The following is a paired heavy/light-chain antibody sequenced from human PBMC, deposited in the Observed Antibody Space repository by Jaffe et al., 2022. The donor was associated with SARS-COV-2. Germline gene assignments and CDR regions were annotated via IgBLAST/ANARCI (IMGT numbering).Light chain of an antibody. CDR3: QSYDTNNQGV. Sequence: NFMLTQPHSVSESPGKTVTISCTGSSGSIATNYVQWYQQRPGSAPTTVIYENNQRPSGVPDRFSGSIDSSSNSASLTISGLKTEDEADYYCQSYDTNNQGVFGGGTKLTVL. CDR2: ENN. CDR1: SGSIATNY. J-gene: IGLJ3*02. V-gene: IGLV6-57*02.
Heavy chain of an antibody. V-gene: IGHV1-46*04. Sequence: QVELVQSGAEVKKPGASVKVSCKASGYTFTSYYMHWVRQAPGQGLEWMGYINPSGDSTKYAQKLQGRVTMTRDTSTSTDYMELTSLRSEDTATYYCARGCRSGYWGLCVGYWGQGTLVTVSS. CDR2: INPSGDST. J-gene: IGHJ4*02. D-gene: IGHD3-22*01. CDR1: GYTFTSYY. CDR3: ARGCRSGYWGLCVGY.